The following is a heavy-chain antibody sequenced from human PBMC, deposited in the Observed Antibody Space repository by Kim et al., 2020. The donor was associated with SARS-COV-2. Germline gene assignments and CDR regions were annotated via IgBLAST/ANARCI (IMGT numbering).Heavy chain of an antibody. Sequence: GGSLRLSCAASGFTFSSYSMNWVRQAPGKGLEWVSYISSSSTIYYADSVKGRFTISRDNAKNSLYLQMNSLRDEDTAVYYCARGRGGYNWFDPWGQGTL. CDR1: GFTFSSYS. CDR2: ISSSSTI. V-gene: IGHV3-48*02. CDR3: ARGRGGYNWFDP. D-gene: IGHD5-12*01. J-gene: IGHJ5*02.